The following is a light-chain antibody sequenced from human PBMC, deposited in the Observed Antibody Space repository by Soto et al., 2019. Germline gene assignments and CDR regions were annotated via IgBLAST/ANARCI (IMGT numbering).Light chain of an antibody. J-gene: IGKJ1*01. CDR3: QQYGRSPWT. CDR1: QSVSSSY. V-gene: IGKV3-20*01. Sequence: EAVLNQTPGTLSLSKGDRATLSCRASQSVSSSYLAWYQQKPGQAPGLLIYGASSRATGIPDRFSGSGSGTDFTLTISRLEPEDFAVYYCQQYGRSPWTFGQGTKVDIK. CDR2: GAS.